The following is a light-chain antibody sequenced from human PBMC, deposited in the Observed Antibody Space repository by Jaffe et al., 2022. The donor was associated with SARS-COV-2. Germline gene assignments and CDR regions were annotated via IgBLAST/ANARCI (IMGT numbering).Light chain of an antibody. Sequence: DIVMTQSPDSLAVSLGERATINCKSNQSILYSSDNKNYLAWYQQKPGQPPKLLIYWASTRKSGVPDRFSGSGSGTDFTLTISSLQAEDVAVYYCQQYYSTSLFTFGPGTKVDIK. CDR3: QQYYSTSLFT. V-gene: IGKV4-1*01. CDR1: QSILYSSDNKNY. J-gene: IGKJ3*01. CDR2: WAS.